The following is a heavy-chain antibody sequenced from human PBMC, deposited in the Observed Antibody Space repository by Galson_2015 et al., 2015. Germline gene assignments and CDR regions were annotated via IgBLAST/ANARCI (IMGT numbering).Heavy chain of an antibody. CDR2: ISSSSSTI. Sequence: SLRLSCAASGFTFSSYSMNWVRQAPGKGLEWVSYISSSSSTIYYADSVKGRFTISRDNAKNSLYLQMNSLRDEDTAVYYCARDWYSSSWYGNDGMDVWGQGTTVTVSS. D-gene: IGHD6-13*01. J-gene: IGHJ6*02. V-gene: IGHV3-48*02. CDR1: GFTFSSYS. CDR3: ARDWYSSSWYGNDGMDV.